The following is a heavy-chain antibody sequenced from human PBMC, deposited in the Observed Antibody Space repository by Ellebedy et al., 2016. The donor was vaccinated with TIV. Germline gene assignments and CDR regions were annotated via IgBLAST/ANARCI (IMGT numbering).Heavy chain of an antibody. D-gene: IGHD3-16*01. CDR1: GYSFTSYW. J-gene: IGHJ6*02. V-gene: IGHV5-51*01. CDR2: IYPGDSDT. CDR3: ARDGGEGYYYYGMDV. Sequence: GESLKISXKGSGYSFTSYWIGWVRQMPGKGLEWMGIIYPGDSDTRYSPSFQGQVTISADKSISTAYLQWSSLKASDTAMYYCARDGGEGYYYYGMDVWGQGTTVTVSS.